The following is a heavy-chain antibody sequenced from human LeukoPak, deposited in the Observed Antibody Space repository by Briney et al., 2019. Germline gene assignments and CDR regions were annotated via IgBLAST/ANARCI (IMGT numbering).Heavy chain of an antibody. V-gene: IGHV4-4*07. Sequence: SETLSLTCTVSGDSISSFYWSWIRQPAGKGLEWIGRFYTSGSTNYNPSLKSRVTMSVDTSKNQFSLKLSSVTAADTAVYYCARDRDSEYYYDSSGYYDYWGQGTLVTVSS. J-gene: IGHJ4*02. CDR2: FYTSGST. CDR1: GDSISSFY. D-gene: IGHD3-22*01. CDR3: ARDRDSEYYYDSSGYYDY.